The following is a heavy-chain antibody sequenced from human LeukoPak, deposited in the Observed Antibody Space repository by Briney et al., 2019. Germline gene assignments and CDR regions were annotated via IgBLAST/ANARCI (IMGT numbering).Heavy chain of an antibody. CDR2: IYYSGST. Sequence: SETLSLTCAVYGGSFSGYYWSWIRQPPGKGLEWIGYIYYSGSTNYNPSLKSRVTISVDTSKNQFSLKLSSVTAADTAVYYCARGDVVVAAPGYYYYYYGMDVWGQGTTVTVSS. CDR1: GGSFSGYY. J-gene: IGHJ6*02. D-gene: IGHD2-15*01. CDR3: ARGDVVVAAPGYYYYYYGMDV. V-gene: IGHV4-59*01.